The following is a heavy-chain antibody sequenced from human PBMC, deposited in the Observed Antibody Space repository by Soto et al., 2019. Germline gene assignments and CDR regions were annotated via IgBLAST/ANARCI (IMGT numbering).Heavy chain of an antibody. Sequence: GGSLRLSCAASGFTVSSNYMSWVRQAPGKGLEWVSVIYSGGSTYYADSVKGRFTISRDNSKNTLYLQMNSLRAEDTAVYYCARDEDYGEFDYWGQGTLVTVSS. CDR3: ARDEDYGEFDY. D-gene: IGHD4-17*01. V-gene: IGHV3-53*01. CDR2: IYSGGST. CDR1: GFTVSSNY. J-gene: IGHJ4*02.